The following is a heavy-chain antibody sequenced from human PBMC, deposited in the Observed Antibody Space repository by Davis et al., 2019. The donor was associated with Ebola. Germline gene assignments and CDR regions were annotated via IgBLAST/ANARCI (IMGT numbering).Heavy chain of an antibody. CDR2: ISSDSDYI. V-gene: IGHV3-21*01. Sequence: GGSLRLSCVASGFTFTTYSMSWVRQAPGKALEWVSSISSDSDYIYYADSAKGRFTISRDNAKNSLFLQMDSLRAEDTAVYYCAREYTVPYGMDVWGKGTTVTVSS. J-gene: IGHJ6*04. CDR1: GFTFTTYS. CDR3: AREYTVPYGMDV. D-gene: IGHD2-2*02.